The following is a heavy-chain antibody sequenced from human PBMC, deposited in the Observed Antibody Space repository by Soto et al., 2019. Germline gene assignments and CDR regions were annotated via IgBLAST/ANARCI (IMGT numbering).Heavy chain of an antibody. D-gene: IGHD4-17*01. V-gene: IGHV3-21*04. Sequence: GSLRLSCAASGFTFSSYSMNGVRQAPGKGLEWVSSISSSSSYIYYADSVKGRFTISRDNAKNSLYLQMNSLRAEDTAVYYCARCDYGDYVMDYWGQGTLVTVSS. CDR2: ISSSSSYI. CDR3: ARCDYGDYVMDY. J-gene: IGHJ4*02. CDR1: GFTFSSYS.